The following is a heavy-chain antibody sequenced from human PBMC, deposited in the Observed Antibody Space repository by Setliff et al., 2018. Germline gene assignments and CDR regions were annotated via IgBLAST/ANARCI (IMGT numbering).Heavy chain of an antibody. CDR3: ARMITPHRWSYYYYYMDV. Sequence: ASVKVSCKASGYTFTSYGISWVRQAPGQGLEWMGWISAYNGNTNYAQKLQGRVTMTTDTSTSTAYMELRSLRSDDTAVYYCARMITPHRWSYYYYYMDVWGKGTTGTVSS. CDR1: GYTFTSYG. CDR2: ISAYNGNT. D-gene: IGHD3-16*01. J-gene: IGHJ6*03. V-gene: IGHV1-18*01.